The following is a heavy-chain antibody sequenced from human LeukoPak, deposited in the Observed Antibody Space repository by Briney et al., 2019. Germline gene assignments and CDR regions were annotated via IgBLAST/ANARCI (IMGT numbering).Heavy chain of an antibody. D-gene: IGHD2/OR15-2a*01. V-gene: IGHV3-9*01. Sequence: GRSLRLSCAASGFTFDDYAMPWVRQAPGKGLEWVSGISWNSGSIGYADSVKGRFTISRDNAKNSLYLQMNSPRAEDTALYYCAKDSSRLAPTYYFDYWGQGTLVTVSS. J-gene: IGHJ4*02. CDR2: ISWNSGSI. CDR3: AKDSSRLAPTYYFDY. CDR1: GFTFDDYA.